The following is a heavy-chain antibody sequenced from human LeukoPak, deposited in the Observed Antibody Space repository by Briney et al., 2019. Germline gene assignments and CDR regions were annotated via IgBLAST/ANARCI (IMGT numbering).Heavy chain of an antibody. Sequence: GGSLRLSCAASGFTFSSYAMSWVRQAPGKGLEWVSAISGSGGSTYYADSVKGRYTISRDNSKNTLYLQMNSLRAEDTAVYYCAKTGYYCDSSGYSDYWGQGTLVTVSS. CDR2: ISGSGGST. CDR1: GFTFSSYA. V-gene: IGHV3-23*01. D-gene: IGHD3-22*01. CDR3: AKTGYYCDSSGYSDY. J-gene: IGHJ4*02.